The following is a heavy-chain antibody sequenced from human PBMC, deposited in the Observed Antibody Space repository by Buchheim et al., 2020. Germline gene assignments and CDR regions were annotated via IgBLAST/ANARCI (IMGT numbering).Heavy chain of an antibody. D-gene: IGHD5/OR15-5a*01. CDR2: VSNDGRDK. J-gene: IGHJ4*02. Sequence: VQLVESGGGLVQPGGSLRLSCAASGFSFSTYCMSWVRQAPGKGLEWVAVVSNDGRDKHHADSVKGRFLISRDNSRNTIFLQMNSLRTEDTAVYYCARDTSVSANYYFDYWGQGTL. CDR1: GFSFSTYC. V-gene: IGHV3-30*03. CDR3: ARDTSVSANYYFDY.